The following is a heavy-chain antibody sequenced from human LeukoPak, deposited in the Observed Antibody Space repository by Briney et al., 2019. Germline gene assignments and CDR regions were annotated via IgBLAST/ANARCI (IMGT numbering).Heavy chain of an antibody. CDR2: IYHSGST. V-gene: IGHV4-30-2*01. D-gene: IGHD3-16*01. Sequence: SETLSLTCAVSGGSMSSGGYSWSWIRQPPGKGLEWIGYIYHSGSTYYNPSLKSRVTISVDRSKNQFSLKLSSVTAADTAVYYCARASYYDYVWGIDYWGQGTLVTVSS. CDR1: GGSMSSGGYS. J-gene: IGHJ4*02. CDR3: ARASYYDYVWGIDY.